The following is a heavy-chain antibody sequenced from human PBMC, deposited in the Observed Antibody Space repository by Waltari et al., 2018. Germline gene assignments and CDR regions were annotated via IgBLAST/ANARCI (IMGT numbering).Heavy chain of an antibody. CDR1: EFTFSTYA. J-gene: IGHJ6*02. CDR3: ARDYCDRTNCHGMDV. D-gene: IGHD3-22*01. V-gene: IGHV3-30*04. CDR2: ISYNGRNI. Sequence: QVQLVESGGGVVQPGRSLRLSCEASEFTFSTYAMHWVRQAPGKGLELVAVISYNGRNIYFLDSVKGRFTVSRDNSKKMLYLQMNGLRTDDTAVYYCARDYCDRTNCHGMDVWGQGTTVTV.